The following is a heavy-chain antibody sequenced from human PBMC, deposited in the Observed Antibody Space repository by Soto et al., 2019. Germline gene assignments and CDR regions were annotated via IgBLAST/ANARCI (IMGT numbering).Heavy chain of an antibody. CDR2: IIPILGIA. V-gene: IGHV1-69*08. Sequence: QVQLVQSGAEVKKPGSSVKVSCKASGGTFSSYTISWVRQAPGQGLEWMGRIIPILGIANYAQKFQGRVTITADKSTSTAYMELSSLRSEDTAVYYCARDGPPTYGDYALEIWGQGTMVIVSP. J-gene: IGHJ3*02. CDR1: GGTFSSYT. CDR3: ARDGPPTYGDYALEI. D-gene: IGHD4-17*01.